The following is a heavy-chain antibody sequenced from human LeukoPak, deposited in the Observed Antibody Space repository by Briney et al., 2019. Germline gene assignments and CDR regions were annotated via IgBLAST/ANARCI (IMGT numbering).Heavy chain of an antibody. Sequence: SENLSLTCAVYGGSFSGYYWSWIRQPPGKGLEWIGEISHSASTNYHPSLKSRVTISVDTSKNQFSLKLSSVTAADTAVYYCARGPYYGDYRFRRGSAFDIWGQGTMVTVSS. CDR2: ISHSAST. V-gene: IGHV4-34*01. CDR3: ARGPYYGDYRFRRGSAFDI. J-gene: IGHJ3*02. CDR1: GGSFSGYY. D-gene: IGHD4-17*01.